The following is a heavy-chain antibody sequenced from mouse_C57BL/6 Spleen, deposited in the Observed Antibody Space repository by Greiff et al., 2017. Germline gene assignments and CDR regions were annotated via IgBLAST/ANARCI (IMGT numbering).Heavy chain of an antibody. V-gene: IGHV5-9*01. CDR1: GFTFSSYT. CDR2: ISGGGGNT. D-gene: IGHD2-12*01. Sequence: EVQVVESGGGLVKPGGSLKLSCAASGFTFSSYTLSWVRQTPEKRLEWVATISGGGGNTYYPDSVKGRFTISRDNAKNTLYLQMSSLRSEDTALYYCARSLRRRDYFDYWGQGTTLTVSS. J-gene: IGHJ2*01. CDR3: ARSLRRRDYFDY.